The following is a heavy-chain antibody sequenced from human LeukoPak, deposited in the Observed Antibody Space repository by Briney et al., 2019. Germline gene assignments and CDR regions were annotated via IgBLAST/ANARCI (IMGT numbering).Heavy chain of an antibody. V-gene: IGHV3-48*02. Sequence: GGSLRLSCAASAFAFSTYNMNRVRQAPGKGLEWVSYLSTGSSTTYYADSVKGRFTISRDNVENSLYLQMNSLRDEDTAVYYCARVAAGYSVNYFDYWGQGTLVTVSS. CDR1: AFAFSTYN. J-gene: IGHJ4*02. D-gene: IGHD4-23*01. CDR2: LSTGSSTT. CDR3: ARVAAGYSVNYFDY.